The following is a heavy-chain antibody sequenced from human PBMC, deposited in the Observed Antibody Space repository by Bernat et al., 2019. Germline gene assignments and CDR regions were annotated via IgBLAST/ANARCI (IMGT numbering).Heavy chain of an antibody. CDR2: ISGDGGST. J-gene: IGHJ4*02. Sequence: EVQLVESGGGVVQPGGSLRLSCAASGFTFDDYAMHWVRQAPGKGLEWVSLISGDGGSTYYADSVKGRFTISRDNSKNSLYLQMNSLRTEDTALYYCAKDPAGGDDFWSGYLYYFDYWGQGTLVTVSS. CDR3: AKDPAGGDDFWSGYLYYFDY. D-gene: IGHD3-3*01. CDR1: GFTFDDYA. V-gene: IGHV3-43*02.